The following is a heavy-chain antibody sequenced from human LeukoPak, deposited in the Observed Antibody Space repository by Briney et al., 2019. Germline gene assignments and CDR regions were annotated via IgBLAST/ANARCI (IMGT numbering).Heavy chain of an antibody. CDR1: GFTLTDYG. CDR2: IPYDGSNK. V-gene: IGHV3-30*02. CDR3: AKDPNSSGEYLGF. Sequence: GGSLRLSCVASGFTLTDYGMHWVRQAPGKGLEWVAFIPYDGSNKYYADSVKGRFTISKDNSKNTLYLQMESLRAEDTAVYYCAKDPNSSGEYLGFWGQGTLVTVSS. J-gene: IGHJ4*02. D-gene: IGHD1-26*01.